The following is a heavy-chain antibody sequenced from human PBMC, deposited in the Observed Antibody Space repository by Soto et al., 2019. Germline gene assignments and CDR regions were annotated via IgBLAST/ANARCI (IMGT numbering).Heavy chain of an antibody. CDR2: IYYSGST. D-gene: IGHD5-12*01. Sequence: PSETLSLTCTVSGGSITSSSYYWGWIRQPPGKGLEWIGNIYYSGSTYYNPSLKSRVTISMHTSKNQFSLMLSSVTAADTAVYYCARDGRNGYKDWGQGTPVTVS. CDR3: ARDGRNGYKD. CDR1: GGSITSSSYY. V-gene: IGHV4-39*07. J-gene: IGHJ4*02.